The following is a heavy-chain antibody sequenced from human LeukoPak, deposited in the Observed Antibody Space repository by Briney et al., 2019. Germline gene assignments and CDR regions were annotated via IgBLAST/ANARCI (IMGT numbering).Heavy chain of an antibody. CDR1: GGTFSSYA. D-gene: IGHD1-7*01. V-gene: IGHV1-2*02. J-gene: IGHJ4*02. Sequence: ASVKVSCKASGGTFSSYAISWVRQAPGQGLEWMGWINPNSGGTNYAQKFQGRVTMTRDTSISTAYMELSRLRSDDTAVYYCARAPPSITGTTTYFDSWGQGTLVTVSS. CDR2: INPNSGGT. CDR3: ARAPPSITGTTTYFDS.